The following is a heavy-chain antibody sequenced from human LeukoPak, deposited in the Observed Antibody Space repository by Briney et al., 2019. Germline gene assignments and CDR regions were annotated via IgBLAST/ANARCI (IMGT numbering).Heavy chain of an antibody. J-gene: IGHJ5*02. Sequence: PSETLSLTCTVSGGSISSYYWSWIRQPPGKGLEWIGYIYYSGSTNYNPSLKSRVTISVDTSKNQFSLKLSSVTAADTAVYYCAREPLYCSGGSCYRMFDPWGQGTLVTVSS. D-gene: IGHD2-15*01. V-gene: IGHV4-59*01. CDR2: IYYSGST. CDR1: GGSISSYY. CDR3: AREPLYCSGGSCYRMFDP.